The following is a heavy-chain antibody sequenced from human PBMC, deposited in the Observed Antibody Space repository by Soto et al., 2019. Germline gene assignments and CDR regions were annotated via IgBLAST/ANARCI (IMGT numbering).Heavy chain of an antibody. CDR2: IWYDGSNK. Sequence: QVQLVESGGGVVQPGRSLRLSCAASGFTFSSYGMHWVRQAPGKGLEWVAVIWYDGSNKYYADSVKGRFTISRDNSKNTLYLQINSLRAEDTAVYYCARDNFYYMDVWGKGTTVTVSS. CDR1: GFTFSSYG. J-gene: IGHJ6*03. V-gene: IGHV3-33*01. CDR3: ARDNFYYMDV.